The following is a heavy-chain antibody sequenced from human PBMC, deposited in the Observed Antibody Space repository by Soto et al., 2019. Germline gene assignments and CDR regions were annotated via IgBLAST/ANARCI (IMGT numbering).Heavy chain of an antibody. V-gene: IGHV3-48*02. D-gene: IGHD2-8*02. Sequence: GGSLRLSCAASGFTFSSYSMHWVRQAPGKGLEWVSYIRSSSSIIYYADSVKGRFSVSRDNAKNSLYLQMNSLRDEDTAVYYCARRPGDCTGGSCYLDYWGQGTLFTVSS. CDR2: IRSSSSII. CDR3: ARRPGDCTGGSCYLDY. CDR1: GFTFSSYS. J-gene: IGHJ4*02.